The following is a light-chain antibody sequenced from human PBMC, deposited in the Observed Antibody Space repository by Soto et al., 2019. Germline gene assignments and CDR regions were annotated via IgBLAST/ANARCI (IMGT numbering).Light chain of an antibody. CDR1: QSVSNN. Sequence: EIVLTQSPGTLSLSPGERATLSCRASQSVSNNLAWYQQKLGQAPRLLIFGASSRATGIPDRFSGSGSGTDFTLTISRLEPEDFAVYSCQQFDTSPLTFGGGTKVEI. V-gene: IGKV3-20*01. J-gene: IGKJ4*01. CDR3: QQFDTSPLT. CDR2: GAS.